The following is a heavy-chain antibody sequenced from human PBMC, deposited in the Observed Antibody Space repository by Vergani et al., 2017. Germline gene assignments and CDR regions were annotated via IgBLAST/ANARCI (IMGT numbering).Heavy chain of an antibody. V-gene: IGHV2-70*01. D-gene: IGHD3-22*01. J-gene: IGHJ4*02. CDR3: ARIRMVTTGFDY. Sequence: QVTLRESGPALVKPTQTLTLTCTFSGFSLRTSGMCVSWIRPPPGKALEWLALIDWDDDKYYSTSLKTRLTISKDTSKNQVVLTMTNRDPVDTATYYCARIRMVTTGFDYWGQGTLVTVSS. CDR2: IDWDDDK. CDR1: GFSLRTSGMC.